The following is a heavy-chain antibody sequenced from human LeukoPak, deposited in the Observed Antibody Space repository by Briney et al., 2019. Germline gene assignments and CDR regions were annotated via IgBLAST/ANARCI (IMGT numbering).Heavy chain of an antibody. V-gene: IGHV4-34*01. CDR2: INHSGST. CDR3: ARGIYCSGGSCYPFYYFDY. J-gene: IGHJ4*02. CDR1: GGSFSGYY. Sequence: SETLSLTCAVYGGSFSGYYWSWIRQPPGKGLEWIGEINHSGSTNYNPSLKSRVTISVDTSKSQFSLKLSSVTAADTAVYYCARGIYCSGGSCYPFYYFDYWGQGTLVTVSS. D-gene: IGHD2-15*01.